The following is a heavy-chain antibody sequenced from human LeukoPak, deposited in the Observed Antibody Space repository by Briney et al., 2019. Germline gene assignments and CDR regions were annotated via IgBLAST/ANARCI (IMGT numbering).Heavy chain of an antibody. V-gene: IGHV3-7*01. CDR3: AREGGGAAIDY. D-gene: IGHD1-26*01. Sequence: GGSLRLSCAASGFTFSSYWMSWVRQAPGKGLEWVANIKQDGSEKYYVDSVKGRFTISRDNAKNSRYLQMNSLRAEDTAVYYCAREGGGAAIDYWGQGTLVTVSS. J-gene: IGHJ4*02. CDR1: GFTFSSYW. CDR2: IKQDGSEK.